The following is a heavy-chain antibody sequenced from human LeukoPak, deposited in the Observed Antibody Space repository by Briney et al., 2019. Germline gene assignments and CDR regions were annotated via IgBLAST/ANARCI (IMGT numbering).Heavy chain of an antibody. J-gene: IGHJ5*02. V-gene: IGHV5-51*01. CDR2: IYPGDSYT. Sequence: GQSLKISCQGFGYSFTSHWIGWVRQMPGKGLEWMGIIYPGDSYTRYSPSFQGQVTISADKSISTAYLQWSSLNASDTATYYCARLGLGEGYNWFDRRGQGTLVTVSS. CDR3: ARLGLGEGYNWFDR. D-gene: IGHD3/OR15-3a*01. CDR1: GYSFTSHW.